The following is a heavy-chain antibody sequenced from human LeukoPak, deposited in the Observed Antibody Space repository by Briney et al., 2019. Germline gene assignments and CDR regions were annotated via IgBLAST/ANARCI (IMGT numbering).Heavy chain of an antibody. V-gene: IGHV4-59*01. CDR3: ATSCGSYAPPWY. CDR2: IYYSGST. Sequence: SETLSLTCTLSGGSISSYYWSWIRQPPGKGLEWIGYIYYSGSTNYNPSLKSRVTISVDTSKNQFSLKLSSVAAADTAVYYCATSCGSYAPPWYWGQGTLVTVSS. CDR1: GGSISSYY. J-gene: IGHJ4*02. D-gene: IGHD1-26*01.